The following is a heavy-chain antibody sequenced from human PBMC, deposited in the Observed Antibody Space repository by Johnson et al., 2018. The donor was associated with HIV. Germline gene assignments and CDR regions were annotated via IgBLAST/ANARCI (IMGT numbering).Heavy chain of an antibody. J-gene: IGHJ3*02. CDR1: GFTFRSYA. CDR2: ISYDGSNK. CDR3: ARVRAAAVSDAFDI. Sequence: VQLVESGGGLAQPGRSLRLSCTASGFTFRSYAMHWVRQAPGKGLEWVALISYDGSNKYYADSVKGRFTISRDNSKNTLYLQMNSLRADDTALYYCARVRAAAVSDAFDIWGQGTMVTVSS. V-gene: IGHV3-30*03. D-gene: IGHD6-13*01.